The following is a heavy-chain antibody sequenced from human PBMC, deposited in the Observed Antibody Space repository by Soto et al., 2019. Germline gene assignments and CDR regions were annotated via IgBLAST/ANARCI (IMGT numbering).Heavy chain of an antibody. CDR1: GGSISSSSYY. CDR3: ERHSSGPYYFDY. Sequence: QLQLQESGPGLVQPSETLSLTCTVSGGSISSSSYYWGWIRQPPGKGLEWIGSIYYSGSTYYNPSLKSRVTISVDTSKNQFSLKLSSVTAADTAVYYCERHSSGPYYFDYWGQGPLVTVSS. V-gene: IGHV4-39*01. J-gene: IGHJ4*02. CDR2: IYYSGST. D-gene: IGHD3-10*01.